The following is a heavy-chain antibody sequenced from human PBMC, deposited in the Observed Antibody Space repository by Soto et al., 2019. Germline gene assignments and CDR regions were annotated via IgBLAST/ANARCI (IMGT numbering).Heavy chain of an antibody. CDR1: GGSISSSNW. V-gene: IGHV4-4*02. CDR3: ARDLRYYYDSSGYNTRYYYYGMDV. D-gene: IGHD3-22*01. Sequence: SETLSLTCAVSGGSISSSNWWSWVRQPPGKGLEWIGEIYHSGSTNYNPSLKSRVTISVDKSKNQFSLKLSSVTAADTAVYYCARDLRYYYDSSGYNTRYYYYGMDVWGQGTTVTVSS. J-gene: IGHJ6*02. CDR2: IYHSGST.